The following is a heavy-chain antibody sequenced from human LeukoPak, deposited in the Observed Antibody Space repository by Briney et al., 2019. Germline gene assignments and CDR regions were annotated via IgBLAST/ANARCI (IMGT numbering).Heavy chain of an antibody. CDR3: ARGDYYGSQNYTFDV. Sequence: GGSLRLSCAASGLTFRNYEMQWVRQAPGKGLEWVSYISGRGDTIHYADSVKGRFTISRDNAKNSLYLQMNSLRAEDTALYYCARGDYYGSQNYTFDVWGQGTMVTVSS. CDR2: ISGRGDTI. CDR1: GLTFRNYE. D-gene: IGHD3-10*01. V-gene: IGHV3-48*03. J-gene: IGHJ3*01.